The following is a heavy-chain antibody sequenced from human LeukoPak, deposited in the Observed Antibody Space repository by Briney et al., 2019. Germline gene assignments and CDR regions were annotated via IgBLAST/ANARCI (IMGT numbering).Heavy chain of an antibody. CDR3: ARDGEGHGDYFLYNWFDP. CDR1: GYTFTDYY. CDR2: INPNSGGT. Sequence: ASVKVSCKASGYTFTDYYIHWVRQAPGQGLEWMGWINPNSGGTNYAQKFQGRVTMTRDTSISTAYMELSRLRSDDTAVYYCARDGEGHGDYFLYNWFDPWGQGTLVTVSS. D-gene: IGHD4-17*01. V-gene: IGHV1-2*02. J-gene: IGHJ5*02.